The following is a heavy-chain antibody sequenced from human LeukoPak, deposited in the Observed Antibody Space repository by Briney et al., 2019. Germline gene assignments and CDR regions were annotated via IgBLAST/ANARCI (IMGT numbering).Heavy chain of an antibody. D-gene: IGHD5-18*01. J-gene: IGHJ4*02. CDR2: IYYSGST. CDR3: ARDRGGYTYSHDY. Sequence: SETLSLTFTVSGGSISSSSYYWGWIRQPPGKGLEWIGSIYYSGSTYYNPSLKSRVTISMDKSKNQLSLKLNFVTAADTAVYYCARDRGGYTYSHDYWGQGTLVTVSS. V-gene: IGHV4-39*07. CDR1: GGSISSSSYY.